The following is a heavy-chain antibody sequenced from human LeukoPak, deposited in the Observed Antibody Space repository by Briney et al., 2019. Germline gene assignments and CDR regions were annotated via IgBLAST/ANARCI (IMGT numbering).Heavy chain of an antibody. CDR3: ASDEGLRYFDWLPLDY. CDR2: INTDGSST. CDR1: GFTFSNYW. V-gene: IGHV3-74*01. Sequence: GGSLRLSCVASGFTFSNYWMHWVRQAPGKGLVWVSRINTDGSSTSYADSVKGRFTISRDNAKNTLYLQMNSLRAEDTAVYYCASDEGLRYFDWLPLDYWGQGILVTVSS. J-gene: IGHJ4*02. D-gene: IGHD3-9*01.